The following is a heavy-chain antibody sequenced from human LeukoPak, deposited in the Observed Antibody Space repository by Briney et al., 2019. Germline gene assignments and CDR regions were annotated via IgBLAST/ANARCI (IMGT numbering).Heavy chain of an antibody. CDR1: GFTFSSYW. Sequence: AGGSLRLSCVASGFTFSSYWMTWVRQAPGKGLEWVANIRGDGSRTYYVDSAKGRFTISRDNAKKSLYLQLNSLRADDTAVYYCARDGNYFHNYDYAVIDIWGQGTMVTVSP. CDR2: IRGDGSRT. J-gene: IGHJ3*02. D-gene: IGHD3-3*01. CDR3: ARDGNYFHNYDYAVIDI. V-gene: IGHV3-7*01.